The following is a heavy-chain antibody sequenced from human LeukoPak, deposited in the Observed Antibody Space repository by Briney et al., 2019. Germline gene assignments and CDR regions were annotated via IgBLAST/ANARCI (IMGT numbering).Heavy chain of an antibody. D-gene: IGHD5-18*01. Sequence: GGSLRLSCAASGFTFSSYAMHWVRQAPGKGLEWVAVISYDGSNKYYADSVKGRFTISRDNSKNTLYLQMNSLRAEDTAVYYCARGWIQLGGLVLDYWGQGTLVTVSS. CDR2: ISYDGSNK. CDR1: GFTFSSYA. CDR3: ARGWIQLGGLVLDY. J-gene: IGHJ4*02. V-gene: IGHV3-30*04.